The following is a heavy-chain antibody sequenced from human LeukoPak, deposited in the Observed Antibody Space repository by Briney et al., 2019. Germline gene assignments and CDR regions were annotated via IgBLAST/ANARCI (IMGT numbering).Heavy chain of an antibody. V-gene: IGHV1-46*01. CDR1: GYTFTSYD. CDR2: INPSGGST. CDR3: ARAPLGYCSSTSCYAPDY. Sequence: ASVKVSCKASGYTFTSYDINWVRQAPGQGLEWMGIINPSGGSTSYAQKFQGRVTMTRDTSTSTVYMELSSLRSEDTAVYYCARAPLGYCSSTSCYAPDYWGQGTLVTVSS. D-gene: IGHD2-2*01. J-gene: IGHJ4*02.